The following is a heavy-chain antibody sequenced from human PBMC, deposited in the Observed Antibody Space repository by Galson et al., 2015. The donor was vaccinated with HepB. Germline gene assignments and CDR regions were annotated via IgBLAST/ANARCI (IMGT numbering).Heavy chain of an antibody. Sequence: SVKVSCKASGGTFSSYTISWVRQAPGQGLEWMGRIIPILGIANYAQKFQGRVTITADKSTSTAYMELSSLRSEDTAVYYCARWGTGIVVVPAAIQGGWFDPWGQGTLVTVSS. CDR3: ARWGTGIVVVPAAIQGGWFDP. D-gene: IGHD2-2*02. J-gene: IGHJ5*02. CDR2: IIPILGIA. V-gene: IGHV1-69*02. CDR1: GGTFSSYT.